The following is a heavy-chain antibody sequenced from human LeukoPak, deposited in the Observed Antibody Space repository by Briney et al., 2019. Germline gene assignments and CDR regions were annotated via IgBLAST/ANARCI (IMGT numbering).Heavy chain of an antibody. Sequence: GGSLRLSCTASGFSFSGHWMHWARQLPGKGLVWVSRISPTGSTTSYADSVKGRFTVSRDNAKNTLYLQVNNLRAEDTAVYYCARGPNSNWSGLDFWGQGTLLTVPS. CDR2: ISPTGSTT. CDR3: ARGPNSNWSGLDF. CDR1: GFSFSGHW. J-gene: IGHJ4*02. D-gene: IGHD6-6*01. V-gene: IGHV3-74*01.